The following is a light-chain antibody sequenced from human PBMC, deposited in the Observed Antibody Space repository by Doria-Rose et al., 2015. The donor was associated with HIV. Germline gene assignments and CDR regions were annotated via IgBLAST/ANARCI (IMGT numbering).Light chain of an antibody. CDR2: DRS. J-gene: IGKJ1*01. V-gene: IGKV3-20*01. Sequence: EIVMTQSPGTLSLSPGERATLPCRASQSFSSTYLAWYQQKPGQAPSLLIYDRSTRATGIPDRFSASGSGTDFTLTINRLEPEDFALYYCHQYGTSWTFGQGTKVEI. CDR3: HQYGTSWT. CDR1: QSFSSTY.